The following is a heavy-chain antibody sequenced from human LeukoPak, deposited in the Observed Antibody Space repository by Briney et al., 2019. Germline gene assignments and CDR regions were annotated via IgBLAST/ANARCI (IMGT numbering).Heavy chain of an antibody. CDR3: ARDVVGATPFDY. CDR2: ISAYNGNT. D-gene: IGHD1-26*01. V-gene: IGHV1-18*01. CDR1: GYTFTSYG. J-gene: IGHJ4*02. Sequence: ASVKVSCKASGYTFTSYGISWARQAPGQGLEWMGWISAYNGNTNYAQKLQGRVTMTTDTSTSTAYMELRSLRSDDTAVYYCARDVVGATPFDYWGQGTLVTVSS.